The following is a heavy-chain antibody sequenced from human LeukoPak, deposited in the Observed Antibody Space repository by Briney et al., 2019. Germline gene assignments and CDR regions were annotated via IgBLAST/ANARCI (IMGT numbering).Heavy chain of an antibody. D-gene: IGHD1-26*01. CDR1: GFTFTSSA. J-gene: IGHJ4*02. V-gene: IGHV1-58*01. Sequence: ASVKVSCKASGFTFTSSAVQWVRQARGQRLEWIGWIVVGSGNTNYAQKFQGRVTIAADESTSTAYMELSSLRSEDTAVYYCARDSNSGSYWGQGTLVTVSS. CDR2: IVVGSGNT. CDR3: ARDSNSGSY.